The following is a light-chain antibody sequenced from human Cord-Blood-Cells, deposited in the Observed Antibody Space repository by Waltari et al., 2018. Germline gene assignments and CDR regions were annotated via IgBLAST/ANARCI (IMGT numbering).Light chain of an antibody. CDR1: QIISSY. CDR2: AAS. Sequence: DIQTTQSPASPSASVRDTVTTTCRASQIISSYLNWYQQKPGKAPKLLIYAASSLHSGVPSRFSGSGSGTDITLTISSLQPEDFATYYYQHSYSTPRTFGQGTKVEIK. CDR3: QHSYSTPRT. J-gene: IGKJ1*01. V-gene: IGKV1-39*01.